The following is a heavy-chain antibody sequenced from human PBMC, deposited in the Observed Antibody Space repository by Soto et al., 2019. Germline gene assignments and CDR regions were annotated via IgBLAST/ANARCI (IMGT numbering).Heavy chain of an antibody. Sequence: QITLKESGPTLVKPTQTLTLTCTFSGFSLSTSGVGVGWIRQPPGKALEWLALIYWDDDKRYSPSLKSRLTITKETSKNQVVLTMTNMDPVDTATYYCAHNVTVTYYFDYWGQGTLVTVSS. CDR3: AHNVTVTYYFDY. V-gene: IGHV2-5*02. J-gene: IGHJ4*02. CDR1: GFSLSTSGVG. D-gene: IGHD4-17*01. CDR2: IYWDDDK.